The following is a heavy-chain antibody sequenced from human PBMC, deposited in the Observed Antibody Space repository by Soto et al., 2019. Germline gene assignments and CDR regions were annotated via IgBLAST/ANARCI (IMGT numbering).Heavy chain of an antibody. CDR2: INPSGGST. J-gene: IGHJ6*02. CDR1: GYTFTSYY. V-gene: IGHV1-46*01. CDR3: RASDIVVVVAATPIDGMDV. Sequence: VASVKVSCKASGYTFTSYYMHWVRQAPGQGLEWMGIINPSGGSTSYAQKFQGRVTMTRDTSTSTVYMELSSLRSEDTAVYYCRASDIVVVVAATPIDGMDVWGQGTTVTVSS. D-gene: IGHD2-15*01.